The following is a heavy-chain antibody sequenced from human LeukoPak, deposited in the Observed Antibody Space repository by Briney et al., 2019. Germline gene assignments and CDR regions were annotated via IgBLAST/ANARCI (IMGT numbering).Heavy chain of an antibody. CDR3: ARDDTMVRGVIIGRRFDP. J-gene: IGHJ5*02. Sequence: GPVKVSCKASGYTFSDYYMHWLRQAPGQGLEWMGWINGNSGETKCAQRFQGRVTMTRDTSVSTAYMEISRLRSDDTAVYYCARDDTMVRGVIIGRRFDPWGQGTLVTVSS. D-gene: IGHD3-10*01. CDR2: INGNSGET. V-gene: IGHV1-2*02. CDR1: GYTFSDYY.